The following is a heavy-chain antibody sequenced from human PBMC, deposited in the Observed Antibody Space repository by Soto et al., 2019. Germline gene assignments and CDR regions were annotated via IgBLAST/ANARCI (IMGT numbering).Heavy chain of an antibody. V-gene: IGHV4-39*01. Sequence: SETLSLTCTVSGGSISSSSYYWGWIRQPPGKGLEWIGSIYYSGSTYYNPSLKSRVTISVDTSKNQFSLKLSSVTAADTAVYYCARHRFQSTMVRGVISLFDYWGQGTLVTVSS. CDR3: ARHRFQSTMVRGVISLFDY. D-gene: IGHD3-10*01. CDR2: IYYSGST. J-gene: IGHJ4*02. CDR1: GGSISSSSYY.